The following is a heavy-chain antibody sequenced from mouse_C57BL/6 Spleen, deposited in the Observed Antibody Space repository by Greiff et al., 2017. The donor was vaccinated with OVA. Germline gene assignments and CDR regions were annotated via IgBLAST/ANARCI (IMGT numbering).Heavy chain of an antibody. CDR1: GYTFTSYW. CDR2: IDPSDSYT. CDR3: ARSTTVVAEGAWFAY. D-gene: IGHD1-1*01. V-gene: IGHV1-59*01. J-gene: IGHJ3*01. Sequence: QVHVKQPGAELVRPGTSVKLSCKASGYTFTSYWMHWVKQRPGQGLEWIGVIDPSDSYTNYNQKFKGKATLTVDTSSSTAYMQLSSLTSEDSAVYYCARSTTVVAEGAWFAYWGQGTLVTVSA.